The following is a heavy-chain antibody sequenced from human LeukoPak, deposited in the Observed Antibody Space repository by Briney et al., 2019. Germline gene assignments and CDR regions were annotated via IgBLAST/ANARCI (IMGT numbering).Heavy chain of an antibody. Sequence: GGSLRLSCAASGFTFSSYWMHWVRQAPGKGLVWVSRINSDGSSTTYADSVKGRFTISRDNAKNTLYLQLNSLRDEDTAVYYCARVSYDSSGYMLSGDHWGQGTLVTVSS. CDR1: GFTFSSYW. CDR3: ARVSYDSSGYMLSGDH. V-gene: IGHV3-74*01. J-gene: IGHJ4*02. CDR2: INSDGSST. D-gene: IGHD3-22*01.